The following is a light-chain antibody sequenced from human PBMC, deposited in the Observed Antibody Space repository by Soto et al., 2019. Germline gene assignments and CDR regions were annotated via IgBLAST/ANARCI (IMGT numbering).Light chain of an antibody. Sequence: EIVMTQYPATLSVSPGERATLSCRASQSISSNLAWYQQKLVQAPRLLIYRASTRATGIPARFSGSGSGTEFTLTISSLQSEDFALYYCHQYENWPQTFGQGTKVDI. CDR2: RAS. CDR1: QSISSN. J-gene: IGKJ1*01. V-gene: IGKV3-15*01. CDR3: HQYENWPQT.